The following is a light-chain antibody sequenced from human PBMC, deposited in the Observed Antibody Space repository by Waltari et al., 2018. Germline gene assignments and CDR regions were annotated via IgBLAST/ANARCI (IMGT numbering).Light chain of an antibody. CDR1: NSTIGSST. CDR2: SND. Sequence: QSVLTQPPAAPGAPGQRVTISCSGNNSTIGSSTVNWYQQVPGTAPRLLIYSNDQRPSGVPDRFSGSTSGTSASLAISGLQSEDEAAYYCATWDARLTNVLFGGGTKVTVL. V-gene: IGLV1-44*01. J-gene: IGLJ3*02. CDR3: ATWDARLTNVL.